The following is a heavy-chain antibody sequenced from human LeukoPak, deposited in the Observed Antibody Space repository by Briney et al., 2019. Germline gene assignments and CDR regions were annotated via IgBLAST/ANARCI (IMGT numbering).Heavy chain of an antibody. D-gene: IGHD1-7*01. J-gene: IGHJ4*02. V-gene: IGHV4-34*01. Sequence: SETLSLTCAVSGTSFSAYYCNWIRQSPEKGLEWIGEINHRGETNYNPSLQSRVTMSVDTSKNQSSLRLTSLTAADTAIYYCARDPGIRGTALDYWGQGTPVTVSS. CDR1: GTSFSAYY. CDR3: ARDPGIRGTALDY. CDR2: INHRGET.